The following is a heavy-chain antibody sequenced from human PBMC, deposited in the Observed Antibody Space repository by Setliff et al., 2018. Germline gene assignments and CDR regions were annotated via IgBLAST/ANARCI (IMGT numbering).Heavy chain of an antibody. Sequence: PSETLSLTCAVSGASSSSDNWWSWVRQPPGEGLEWIGEINHSGSTNYNPSVHYSPSLKSRVTISIDKSKNQFSLKLNSMTAADTAVYYCGKGGGRYHSDSWGQGILVTVSS. CDR3: GKGGGRYHSDS. V-gene: IGHV4-4*02. CDR1: GASSSSDNW. CDR2: INHSGST. J-gene: IGHJ4*02. D-gene: IGHD1-1*01.